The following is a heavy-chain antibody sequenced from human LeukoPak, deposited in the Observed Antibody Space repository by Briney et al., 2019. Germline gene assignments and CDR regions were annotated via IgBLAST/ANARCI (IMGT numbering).Heavy chain of an antibody. CDR1: GFTFSSYW. V-gene: IGHV3-74*01. CDR2: INSDGSST. J-gene: IGHJ4*02. Sequence: PGGSVRLSCAASGFTFSSYWMHWVRQAPGKGLVWVSRINSDGSSTSYADSVKGRFTISRDNAKNTLYLQMNSLRAEDTAVYYCARGDRWAQFSFFDYWGQGTLVTVSS. D-gene: IGHD5-24*01. CDR3: ARGDRWAQFSFFDY.